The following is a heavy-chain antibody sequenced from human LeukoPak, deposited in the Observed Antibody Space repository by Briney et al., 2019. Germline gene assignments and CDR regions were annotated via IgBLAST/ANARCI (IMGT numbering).Heavy chain of an antibody. D-gene: IGHD3-22*01. J-gene: IGHJ4*02. CDR3: AEGRLVVITRPFDY. Sequence: GGSLRLSWAASGFSFSSYAMSWVRQAPGKGLEWVSAISGSGGSTYYADSEKGRFTISRDTWKKALYLQMNSLRAEETAVYYSAEGRLVVITRPFDYWGQGTLVTVSS. CDR1: GFSFSSYA. V-gene: IGHV3-23*01. CDR2: ISGSGGST.